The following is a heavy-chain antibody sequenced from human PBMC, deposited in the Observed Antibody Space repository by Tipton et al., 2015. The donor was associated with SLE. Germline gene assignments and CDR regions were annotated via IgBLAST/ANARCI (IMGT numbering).Heavy chain of an antibody. CDR2: VYSSGST. CDR1: GGSFSGYY. Sequence: TLSLTCTVSGGSFSGYYGSWIRQPAGEGLEWNGGVYSSGSTIYNPSIKSRIILPLDTSKNQFYLRVNSGTAADTAVYYCVVCSPSSSTYFDYWGQGRLVTASP. CDR3: VVCSPSSSTYFDY. V-gene: IGHV4-4*07. D-gene: IGHD2-15*01. J-gene: IGHJ4*02.